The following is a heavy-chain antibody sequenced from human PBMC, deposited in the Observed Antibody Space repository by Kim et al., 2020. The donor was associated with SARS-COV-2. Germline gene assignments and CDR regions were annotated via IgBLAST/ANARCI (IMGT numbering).Heavy chain of an antibody. CDR2: IIPIFGTA. J-gene: IGHJ2*01. Sequence: SVKVSCKASGGTFSSYAISWVRQAPGQGLEWMGGIIPIFGTANYAQKFQGRVTITADESTSTAYMELSSLRSEDTAVYYCARALGGYSYGAGYFDLWGRDTLVTVSS. V-gene: IGHV1-69*13. CDR1: GGTFSSYA. D-gene: IGHD5-18*01. CDR3: ARALGGYSYGAGYFDL.